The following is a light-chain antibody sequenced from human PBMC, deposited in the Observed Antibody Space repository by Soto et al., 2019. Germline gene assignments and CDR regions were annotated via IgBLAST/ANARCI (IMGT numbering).Light chain of an antibody. CDR1: KWGEKY. V-gene: IGLV3-1*01. CDR3: QAWDSSTNWV. Sequence: SYELTQPPSVSVSPGQTASITCSGDKWGEKYVSWYQQKPGQSPMLVIYQDIMRPSQIPERFSGSNSGNTATLTISGTQAMDDGDYYCQAWDSSTNWVFGGGTKLTVL. CDR2: QDI. J-gene: IGLJ3*02.